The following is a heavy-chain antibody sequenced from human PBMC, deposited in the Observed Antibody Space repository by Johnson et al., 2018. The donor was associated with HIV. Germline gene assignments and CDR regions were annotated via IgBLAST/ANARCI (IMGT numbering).Heavy chain of an antibody. V-gene: IGHV3-53*01. CDR2: FNGIGGST. Sequence: VQLVESGGGLVQPGGSLRLSCAVSGFTVSTSYMTWVRQAPGKGLEWVSGFNGIGGSTKHADPVKGRFNISRDNSKNTLYLQMNSLRAEDTAVYYCARRGLGINYAFDIWGQGTMVTVSS. CDR1: GFTVSTSY. D-gene: IGHD1-14*01. J-gene: IGHJ3*02. CDR3: ARRGLGINYAFDI.